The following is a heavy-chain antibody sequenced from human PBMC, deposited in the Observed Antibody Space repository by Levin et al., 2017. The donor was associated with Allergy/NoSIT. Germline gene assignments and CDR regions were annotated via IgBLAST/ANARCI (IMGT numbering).Heavy chain of an antibody. CDR3: ARDRRSCTNGVGYTFDY. CDR2: ISSSSSTI. D-gene: IGHD2-8*01. V-gene: IGHV3-48*01. Sequence: GASVKVSCAASGFTFSSYCMNWVRQAPGKGLEWVSYISSSSSTIYYADSVKGRFTISRDNAKNSLYLQMNSLRAEDTAVYYCARDRRSCTNGVGYTFDYWGKGTLVTVAS. CDR1: GFTFSSYC. J-gene: IGHJ4*02.